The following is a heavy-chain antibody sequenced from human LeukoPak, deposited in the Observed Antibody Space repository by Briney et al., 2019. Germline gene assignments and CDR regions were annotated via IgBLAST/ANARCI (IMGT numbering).Heavy chain of an antibody. CDR2: ISGSGGST. D-gene: IGHD2-15*01. J-gene: IGHJ4*02. CDR3: AKELGYCSGGSCYPGS. CDR1: GLTFSSYA. Sequence: GSLRLSCAASGLTFSSYAMSWVRQAPGKGLEWVSAISGSGGSTYYADSVKGRFTISRDNSKNTLYLQMNSLRAEDTAVYYCAKELGYCSGGSCYPGSWGQGTLVTVSS. V-gene: IGHV3-23*01.